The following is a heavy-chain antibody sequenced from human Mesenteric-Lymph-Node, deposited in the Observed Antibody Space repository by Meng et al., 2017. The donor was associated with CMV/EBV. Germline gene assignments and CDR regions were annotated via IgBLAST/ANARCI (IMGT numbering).Heavy chain of an antibody. V-gene: IGHV3-11*04. Sequence: GESLKISCVVSGFSVSNNYMNWVRQAPGKGLEWVSYISSSGSTIYYADSVKGRFTISRDNAKNSLYLQMNSLRAEDTAVYYCARGTIDWNDDRRGWFDPWGQGTLVTVSS. CDR1: GFSVSNNY. J-gene: IGHJ5*02. CDR2: ISSSGSTI. CDR3: ARGTIDWNDDRRGWFDP. D-gene: IGHD1-1*01.